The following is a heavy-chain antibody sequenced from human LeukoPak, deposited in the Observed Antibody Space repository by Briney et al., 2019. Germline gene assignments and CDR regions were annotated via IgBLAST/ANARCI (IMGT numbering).Heavy chain of an antibody. CDR3: ARASRGDYVWGSYRPYYFDY. J-gene: IGHJ4*02. Sequence: SETLSLTCTVSGGSIGSYYWSWIRQPPGKGLEWIGYIYYSGSTNYNPSLKSRVTISVDTSKNQFSLKLSSVTAADTAVYYCARASRGDYVWGSYRPYYFDYWGQGTLVTVSS. D-gene: IGHD3-16*02. CDR2: IYYSGST. CDR1: GGSIGSYY. V-gene: IGHV4-59*01.